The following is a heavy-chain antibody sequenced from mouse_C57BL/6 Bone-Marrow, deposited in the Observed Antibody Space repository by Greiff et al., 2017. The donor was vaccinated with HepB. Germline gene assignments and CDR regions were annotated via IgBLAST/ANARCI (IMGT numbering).Heavy chain of an antibody. J-gene: IGHJ2*01. CDR1: GYSITSGYY. CDR3: ARDYYYGSFDY. Sequence: EVKLVESGPGLVKPSQSLSLTCSVTGYSITSGYYWNWIRQFPGNKLEWMGYISYDGSNNYNPSLKNRISITRDTSKNQFFLKLNSVTTEDTATYYCARDYYYGSFDYRGQGTTLTVSS. D-gene: IGHD1-1*01. CDR2: ISYDGSN. V-gene: IGHV3-6*01.